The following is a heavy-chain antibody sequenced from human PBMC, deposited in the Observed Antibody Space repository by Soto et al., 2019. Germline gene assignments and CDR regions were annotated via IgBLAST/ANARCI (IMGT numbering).Heavy chain of an antibody. J-gene: IGHJ4*02. CDR3: ATGRYGDY. Sequence: QVHLVQSGAEVKKPGASVKVSCKGSGYTFTSYGITWVRQAPGQGLEWMGWISAHNGNTDYAQKLQGRVTVTRDTSTSTAYMELRSLRPDDAAVYYCATGRYGDYWGQGARVTVSS. D-gene: IGHD1-1*01. CDR2: ISAHNGNT. V-gene: IGHV1-18*01. CDR1: GYTFTSYG.